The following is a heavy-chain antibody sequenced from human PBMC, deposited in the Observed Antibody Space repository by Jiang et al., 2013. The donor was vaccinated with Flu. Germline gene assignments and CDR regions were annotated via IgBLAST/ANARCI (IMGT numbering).Heavy chain of an antibody. V-gene: IGHV4-34*01. D-gene: IGHD3-10*01. J-gene: IGHJ6*03. Sequence: LLKPSETLSLTCSLSGASFNGYFGNWIRQTPGRGLEWIGQIDDSGSADYNPSLRGRVSMSIDTPKSQLSLELRSLTAADTGVYYCARGDPSTMTRGVPYFYYMDVWGKGTRVSVSS. CDR1: GASFNGYF. CDR3: ARGDPSTMTRGVPYFYYMDV. CDR2: IDDSGSA.